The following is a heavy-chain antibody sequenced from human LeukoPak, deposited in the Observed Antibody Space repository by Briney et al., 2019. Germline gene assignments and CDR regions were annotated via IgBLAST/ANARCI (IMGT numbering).Heavy chain of an antibody. J-gene: IGHJ4*02. CDR2: VASDGNDK. D-gene: IGHD6-13*01. Sequence: GRSLRLSCAASGFTFSRYAMHWVRQAPGKGLEWVAVVASDGNDKHHADSVKGRFTISRDNSKNTLYLQMNSLRAVDTAVYYCARDNTIGAADYYFDYWGQGTLVTVSS. V-gene: IGHV3-30*04. CDR3: ARDNTIGAADYYFDY. CDR1: GFTFSRYA.